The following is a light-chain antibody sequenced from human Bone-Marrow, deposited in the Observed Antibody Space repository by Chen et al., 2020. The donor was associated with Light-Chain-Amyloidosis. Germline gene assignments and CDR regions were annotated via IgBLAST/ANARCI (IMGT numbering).Light chain of an antibody. CDR1: QTISSNY. CDR2: GSS. Sequence: EIVFPQPPGTLSLSPGEGANLSCRASQTISSNYLTWYQQKFGQAPRLLIYGSSSRATGIPDRFTGSGSGTDFTRTINRLEPEDFAMYYCQQYGTSPRTFGGGTKVEIK. J-gene: IGKJ4*01. V-gene: IGKV3-20*01. CDR3: QQYGTSPRT.